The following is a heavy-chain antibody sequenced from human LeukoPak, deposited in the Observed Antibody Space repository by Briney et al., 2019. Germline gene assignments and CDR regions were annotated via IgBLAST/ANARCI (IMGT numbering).Heavy chain of an antibody. Sequence: SETLSLTCTVSGGSISSGSYYWSWIRQHPGKGLEWIGYISYSGSTYYNPSLKSRVTISVDTSKNQFSLKLSSVTAADTAVYYCARQDYYDSSGYYYVGSYYYYMDVWGKGTTVTVSS. CDR3: ARQDYYDSSGYYYVGSYYYYMDV. V-gene: IGHV4-39*01. CDR1: GGSISSGSYY. CDR2: ISYSGST. J-gene: IGHJ6*03. D-gene: IGHD3-22*01.